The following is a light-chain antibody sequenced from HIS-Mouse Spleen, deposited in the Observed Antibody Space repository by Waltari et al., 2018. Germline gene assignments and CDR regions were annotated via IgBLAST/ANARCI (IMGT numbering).Light chain of an antibody. CDR1: SSNIGSNY. CDR2: RNN. V-gene: IGLV1-47*01. J-gene: IGLJ3*02. Sequence: QSVLTQPPSASGTPGQRVTISCSGSSSNIGSNYVYLYQQLPGTPPKLLIYRNNRRPSGVPGRFSGSKSGTSASLGISGLRSEDEADYYCAAWDDSLSGPWVFGGGTKLTVL. CDR3: AAWDDSLSGPWV.